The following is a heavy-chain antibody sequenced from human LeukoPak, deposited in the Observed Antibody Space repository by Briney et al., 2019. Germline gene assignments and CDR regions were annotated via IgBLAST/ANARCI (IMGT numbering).Heavy chain of an antibody. Sequence: SETLSLTCAVYGGSFSGYYWSWIRQPPGKGLEWIGEINRSGSTNYNPSLKSRVTISVDTSKNQFSLKLSSVTAADTAVYYCARGSPRRYYYGMDVWGQGTTVTVSS. CDR1: GGSFSGYY. CDR3: ARGSPRRYYYGMDV. V-gene: IGHV4-34*01. CDR2: INRSGST. J-gene: IGHJ6*02.